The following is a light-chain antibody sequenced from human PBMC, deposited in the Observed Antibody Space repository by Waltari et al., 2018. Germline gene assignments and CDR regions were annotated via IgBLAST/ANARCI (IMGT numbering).Light chain of an antibody. V-gene: IGKV4-1*01. CDR1: QSILYSSNDKNY. CDR2: WAS. J-gene: IGKJ1*01. CDR3: QQYYRSRT. Sequence: DIVMTQSPDSLAVSLGERATSNCKSRQSILYSSNDKNYLAWYQQKPGQPPKLLIYWASTRESGVPDRFSGSGSGTDFTLTISSLQAEDVAVYYCQQYYRSRTFGQGTKVEIK.